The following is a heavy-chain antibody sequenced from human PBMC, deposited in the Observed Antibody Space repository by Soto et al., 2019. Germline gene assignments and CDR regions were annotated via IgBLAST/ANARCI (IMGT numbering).Heavy chain of an antibody. J-gene: IGHJ3*02. CDR3: ARHGSGSYYKRDAFDI. D-gene: IGHD3-10*01. Sequence: HSLKISCKGSGYSFTSYWIGWVRQMPGKGLEWMGIIYPGDSDTRYSPSFQGQVTISADKSISTAYLQWSSLKASDTAMYYCARHGSGSYYKRDAFDIWGQGTMVTVSS. V-gene: IGHV5-51*01. CDR2: IYPGDSDT. CDR1: GYSFTSYW.